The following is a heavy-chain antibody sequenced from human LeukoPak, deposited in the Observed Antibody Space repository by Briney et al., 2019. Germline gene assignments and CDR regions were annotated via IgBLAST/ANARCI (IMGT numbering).Heavy chain of an antibody. CDR1: GYTFTDYW. D-gene: IGHD7-27*01. V-gene: IGHV5-51*01. J-gene: IGHJ5*02. CDR2: IYCDGSKT. CDR3: ARRAELGMRWFDP. Sequence: GESLKISCEGSGYTFTDYWIGWVRQMPGKGLEWTGIIYCDGSKTIYGPSFQSQVTISVDKSINTAYLQWSSLKASDTAIYFCARRAELGMRWFDPWGQGTLVTVLS.